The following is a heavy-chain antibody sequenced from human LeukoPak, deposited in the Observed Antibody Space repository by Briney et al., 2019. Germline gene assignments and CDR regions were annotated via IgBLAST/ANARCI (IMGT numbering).Heavy chain of an antibody. Sequence: GGSLRLSCAASGFTFSSYAMHWVRQAPGKGLEWVAVISSDVSNKYYADSVKGRFTISRDNSRNTLYVLMNSLRAEDTAVYYCARPEYYDFWSGYSRLDYWGQGTLVTVSS. CDR2: ISSDVSNK. J-gene: IGHJ4*02. CDR1: GFTFSSYA. D-gene: IGHD3-3*01. CDR3: ARPEYYDFWSGYSRLDY. V-gene: IGHV3-30-3*01.